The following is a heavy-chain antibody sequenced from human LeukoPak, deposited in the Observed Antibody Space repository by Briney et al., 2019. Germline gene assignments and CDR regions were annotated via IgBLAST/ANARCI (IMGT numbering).Heavy chain of an antibody. Sequence: PSETLSLTCAVSGGSISSSNWWSWVRQPPGKGLEWIGEIYHSGSTNYNPSLKSRVTISVDKSKNQFSLKLSSVTAADTAVYYCSNGNSWSHDAFDIWGQGTMVTVSS. V-gene: IGHV4-4*02. CDR2: IYHSGST. J-gene: IGHJ3*02. CDR3: SNGNSWSHDAFDI. CDR1: GGSISSSNW. D-gene: IGHD6-13*01.